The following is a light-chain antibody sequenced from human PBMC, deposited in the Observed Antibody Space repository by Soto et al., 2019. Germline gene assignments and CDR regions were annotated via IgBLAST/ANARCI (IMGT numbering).Light chain of an antibody. CDR1: QSISYY. V-gene: IGKV1-39*01. CDR3: QQSYTTPWT. Sequence: DIQMTHSPSSLSSSVSYRVTITWLASQSISYYLNWYQQKPGRAPRLLIYTTSSLQSGVPSKFSGSASGTDFTLTISSLQPEDFATYYCQQSYTTPWTFGQGTKVDIK. J-gene: IGKJ1*01. CDR2: TTS.